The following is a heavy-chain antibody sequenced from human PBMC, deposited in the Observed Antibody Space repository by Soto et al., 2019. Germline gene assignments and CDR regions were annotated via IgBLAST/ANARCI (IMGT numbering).Heavy chain of an antibody. CDR2: IVPLSDRT. J-gene: IGHJ4*02. D-gene: IGHD2-15*01. CDR3: ARKSGRDCHSVGGCFSRDV. V-gene: IGHV1-69*01. CDR1: GETLNSNP. Sequence: QVQLVQSGAEVKKPGSSLKVSCKVFGETLNSNPIGWVRQAPGQGLAWVGGIVPLSDRTNYAQELQGRVTVTADGSTSTVYMELSNLKSDDTAVYYCARKSGRDCHSVGGCFSRDVWGQGSLITVSS.